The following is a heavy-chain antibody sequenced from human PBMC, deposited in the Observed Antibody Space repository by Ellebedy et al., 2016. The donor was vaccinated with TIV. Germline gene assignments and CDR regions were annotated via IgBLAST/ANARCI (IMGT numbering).Heavy chain of an antibody. J-gene: IGHJ5*02. D-gene: IGHD1-7*01. CDR1: GGSLKSKY. Sequence: MPSETLSLTCAVYGGSLKSKYWTWIRQPPGKGLEWMGEVNHNGEITNYNPSLKSPFTISLDTSKNQIFLTLSSVTAADTAAYYCARTQNYFDPWGQGTLVTVSS. V-gene: IGHV4-34*01. CDR3: ARTQNYFDP. CDR2: VNHNGEIT.